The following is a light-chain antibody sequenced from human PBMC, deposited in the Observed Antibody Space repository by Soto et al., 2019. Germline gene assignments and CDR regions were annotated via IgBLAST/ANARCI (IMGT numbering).Light chain of an antibody. V-gene: IGLV1-47*01. Sequence: QSVLTQPPSASGTPGQRITISCSGSSSNIGSNYVYWYQQLPGTAPKLLIYRNAQQPSVVPHFFSGSKSGTSASVVISGLRSEEEADYYCAAWDDILRGVFGTGTKVTVL. CDR1: SSNIGSNY. CDR2: RNA. CDR3: AAWDDILRGV. J-gene: IGLJ1*01.